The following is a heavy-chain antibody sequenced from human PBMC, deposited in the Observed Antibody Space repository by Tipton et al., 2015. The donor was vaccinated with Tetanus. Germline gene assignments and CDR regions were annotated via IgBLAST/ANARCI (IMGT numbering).Heavy chain of an antibody. J-gene: IGHJ6*02. CDR2: INTDVSST. CDR1: GFTFSSFG. Sequence: SLRLSCEASGFTFSSFGMHWVRQAPGKGLVWVSRINTDVSSTTYADSVKGRFTISRDNAKNTLYLQMNSLRAEDTAVYYCARGKSYGMDVWGQGTTVTVSS. CDR3: ARGKSYGMDV. V-gene: IGHV3-74*01.